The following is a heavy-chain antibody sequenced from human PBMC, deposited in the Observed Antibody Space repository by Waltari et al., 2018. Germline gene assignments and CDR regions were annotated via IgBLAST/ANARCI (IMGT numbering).Heavy chain of an antibody. CDR1: QHTFGAPY. CDR2: IKSKAANYFT. Sequence: EGQLVESGGALVQTGGSLRLSCTASQHTFGAPYMDWVRQAPGKGLEWIGQIKSKAANYFTIYAASVKGRFTISRDDSKNSLYLQMNDLKTEDTARYYCADVGITATDSWGPGTVVTVSS. CDR3: ADVGITATDS. J-gene: IGHJ4*02. V-gene: IGHV3-72*01. D-gene: IGHD1-26*01.